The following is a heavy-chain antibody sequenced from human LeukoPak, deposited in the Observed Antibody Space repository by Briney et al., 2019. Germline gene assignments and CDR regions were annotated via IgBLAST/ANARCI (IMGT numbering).Heavy chain of an antibody. V-gene: IGHV1-2*02. CDR1: GYTFTGYY. Sequence: ASVKVSCKASGYTFTGYYMHWVRQAPGQGLEWMGWINPNSGGTNYAQKFQGRVTMTRDTSISTAYMELSRLRSDDTAVYYCARAEYDYGGLDYWGQGTLVTVSS. D-gene: IGHD4-23*01. CDR2: INPNSGGT. CDR3: ARAEYDYGGLDY. J-gene: IGHJ4*02.